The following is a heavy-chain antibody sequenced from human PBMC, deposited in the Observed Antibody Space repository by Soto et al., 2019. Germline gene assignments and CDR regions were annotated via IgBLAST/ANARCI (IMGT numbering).Heavy chain of an antibody. CDR2: IYYSGST. D-gene: IGHD3-22*01. V-gene: IGHV4-30-4*01. CDR1: GGSISSGDYY. Sequence: SETLSLTCTVSGGSISSGDYYWSWIRQPPGKGLEWIGYIYYSGSTYYNPSLKSRVTISVDTSKNQFSLKLSSVTAAFTAVYYCARVEITMIVVDYWGQGTLVTVSS. CDR3: ARVEITMIVVDY. J-gene: IGHJ4*02.